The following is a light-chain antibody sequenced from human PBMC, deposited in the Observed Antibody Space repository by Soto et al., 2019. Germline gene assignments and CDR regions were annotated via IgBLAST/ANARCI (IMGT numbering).Light chain of an antibody. CDR1: QSVSSSY. Sequence: EIVLTQSPGTLSLSPGERATLSCRASQSVSSSYLAWYQQKPGQAPRLLIYGASSRATGIPDRFSGSGSGPDFTLTISRLEPEDFALYYCQQYGSSPWTFGQGTKVETK. CDR3: QQYGSSPWT. CDR2: GAS. J-gene: IGKJ1*01. V-gene: IGKV3-20*01.